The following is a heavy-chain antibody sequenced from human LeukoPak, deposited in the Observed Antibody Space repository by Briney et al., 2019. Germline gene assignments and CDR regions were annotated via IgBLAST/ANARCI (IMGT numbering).Heavy chain of an antibody. CDR3: ARQAYASSFDAFDI. CDR1: GYSFTSYW. V-gene: IGHV5-51*01. J-gene: IGHJ3*02. D-gene: IGHD3-22*01. CDR2: IYPGDSHI. Sequence: GESLKISCKGSGYSFTSYWIGWVRQMPGKGLEWMGIIYPGDSHIRYSPSFQGQVTISADKSISTAYLQWSSLKASDTAMYYCARQAYASSFDAFDIWGQGTMVTVSS.